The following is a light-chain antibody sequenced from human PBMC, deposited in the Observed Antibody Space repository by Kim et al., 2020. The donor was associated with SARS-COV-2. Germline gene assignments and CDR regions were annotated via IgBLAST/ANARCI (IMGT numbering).Light chain of an antibody. CDR3: QVWDSSSDHRGWV. J-gene: IGLJ3*02. Sequence: SYELTQPPSVSVAPGKTARITCGGNNIGSKSVHWYQQKPGQAPVLVIYYDSDRPSGIPERFSGSNSGNTATLTISRVEAGDEADYYCQVWDSSSDHRGWV. CDR1: NIGSKS. CDR2: YDS. V-gene: IGLV3-21*04.